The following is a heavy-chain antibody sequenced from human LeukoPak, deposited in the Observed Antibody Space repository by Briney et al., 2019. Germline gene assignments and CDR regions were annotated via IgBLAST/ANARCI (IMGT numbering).Heavy chain of an antibody. Sequence: GRSLRLSCAASGFTFSSYGMHWVRQAPGKGLEWVAVISYDGSNKYYADSVKGRFTISRDNSKNTLYLQMNSLRAEDTAVYYCAKGSGKIDYWGQGTLVTVSS. D-gene: IGHD6-19*01. V-gene: IGHV3-30*18. CDR1: GFTFSSYG. CDR2: ISYDGSNK. CDR3: AKGSGKIDY. J-gene: IGHJ4*02.